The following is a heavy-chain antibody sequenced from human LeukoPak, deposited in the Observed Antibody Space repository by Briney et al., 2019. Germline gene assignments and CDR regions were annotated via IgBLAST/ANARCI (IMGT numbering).Heavy chain of an antibody. CDR2: ISGSGGST. J-gene: IGHJ4*02. Sequence: GGSLRLSCAASGFTVTSNYMTWVRQAPGKGLEWVSAISGSGGSTYYADSVKGRFTISRDNSKNTLYLQMNSLRAEDTAVYYCAKEFTLYYGSGSYYWGPLDYWGQGTLVTVSS. CDR1: GFTVTSNY. CDR3: AKEFTLYYGSGSYYWGPLDY. D-gene: IGHD3-10*01. V-gene: IGHV3-23*01.